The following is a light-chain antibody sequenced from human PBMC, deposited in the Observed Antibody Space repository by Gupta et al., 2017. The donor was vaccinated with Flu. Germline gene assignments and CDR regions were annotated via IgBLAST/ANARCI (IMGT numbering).Light chain of an antibody. CDR1: AFPKKY. Sequence: GDAFPKKYAYWYQLNSGQAPKLVIYEDFKRPSGIPQRFSGSTSGTVATLTITGAQVEDEADYHCFSVDRRGHDRVFGGGTTLAVL. CDR2: EDF. J-gene: IGLJ2*01. V-gene: IGLV3-10*01. CDR3: FSVDRRGHDRV.